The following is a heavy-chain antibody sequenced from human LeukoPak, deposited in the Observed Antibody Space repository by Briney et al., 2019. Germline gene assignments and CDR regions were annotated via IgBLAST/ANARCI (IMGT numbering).Heavy chain of an antibody. CDR3: ARDRAGYYDSDGYSRGDY. CDR1: GFTFSSYS. CDR2: ISSSSNYI. D-gene: IGHD3-22*01. Sequence: PGGSLRLSCAASGFTFSSYSMNWVRQAPGKGQEWVSYISSSSNYIYYADSVKGRFTISRDNAKKSLYLQMNSLRAEDTAVYYCARDRAGYYDSDGYSRGDYWGQGTLVTVSS. V-gene: IGHV3-21*01. J-gene: IGHJ4*02.